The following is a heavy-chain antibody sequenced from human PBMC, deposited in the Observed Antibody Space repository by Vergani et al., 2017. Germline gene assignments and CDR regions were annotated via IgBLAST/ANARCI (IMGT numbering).Heavy chain of an antibody. CDR2: ISSSSSTI. D-gene: IGHD4-17*01. J-gene: IGHJ4*02. CDR1: GFTFISYS. V-gene: IGHV3-48*01. CDR3: ARGDYGGKGGSDY. Sequence: EVQLVESGGGLVQPGGSLRLSCAASGFTFISYSMNWVRPAPGKGLEWVSYISSSSSTIYYADSVKGRFTISRDNAKNSLYLQMNSLRAEDTAVYYCARGDYGGKGGSDYWGQGTLVTVSS.